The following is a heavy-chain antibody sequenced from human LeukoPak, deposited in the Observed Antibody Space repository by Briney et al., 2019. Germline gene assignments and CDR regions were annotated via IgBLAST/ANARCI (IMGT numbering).Heavy chain of an antibody. J-gene: IGHJ4*02. CDR1: GGSFSGYY. CDR3: VMTLGGREVDY. V-gene: IGHV4-34*01. CDR2: IYHSGST. Sequence: SETLSLTCAVYGGSFSGYYWSWIRQPPGKGLEWIGEIYHSGSTNYNPSLKSRVTISVDKSKNQFSLKLSSVTAADTAVYYCVMTLGGREVDYWGQGTLVTVSS. D-gene: IGHD6-25*01.